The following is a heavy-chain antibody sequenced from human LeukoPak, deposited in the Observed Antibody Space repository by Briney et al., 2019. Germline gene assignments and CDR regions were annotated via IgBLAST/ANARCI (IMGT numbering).Heavy chain of an antibody. J-gene: IGHJ5*02. CDR2: TYFRSKWYH. Sequence: SQTLSLTCVISGDRVSITSSSWNWIRQSPSRGLEWLGRTYFRSKWYHNYAVSVEGRITINPDTSKNQFSLHLTFVTPEDTAMYYCSREDPSGYSNAWGQGTLVTVSS. CDR1: GDRVSITSSS. CDR3: SREDPSGYSNA. V-gene: IGHV6-1*01. D-gene: IGHD4-11*01.